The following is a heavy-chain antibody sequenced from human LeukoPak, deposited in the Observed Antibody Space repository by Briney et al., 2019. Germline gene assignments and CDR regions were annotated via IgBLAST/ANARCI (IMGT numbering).Heavy chain of an antibody. D-gene: IGHD3-16*01. CDR1: GFTFSSYS. V-gene: IGHV3-13*01. CDR3: IRGGDGFDP. CDR2: IATGGDT. J-gene: IGHJ5*02. Sequence: GGSLRLSCAASGFTFSSYSMNWVRQVTGKSLEWVAAIATGGDTYFAGSVKGRFTISRENAKNSLYLQMNSLRVGDTAVYYCIRGGDGFDPWGQGTLVTVSS.